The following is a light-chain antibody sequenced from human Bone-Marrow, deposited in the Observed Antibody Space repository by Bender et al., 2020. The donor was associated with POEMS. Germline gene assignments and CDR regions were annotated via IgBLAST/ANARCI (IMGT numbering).Light chain of an antibody. CDR2: EAT. J-gene: IGLJ3*02. Sequence: QSALTQPASVSGSPGQSITISCPGTGSDIGSHNRVSLLQQHPGEAPKLVIFEATKRPSGLSDRFSGSKSGNTAPLTISGLQAEDEADYYCCSYAGGGTFVFGGGTKLTVL. V-gene: IGLV2-23*02. CDR1: GSDIGSHNR. CDR3: CSYAGGGTFV.